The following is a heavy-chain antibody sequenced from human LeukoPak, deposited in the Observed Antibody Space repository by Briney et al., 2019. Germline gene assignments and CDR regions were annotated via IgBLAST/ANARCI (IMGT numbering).Heavy chain of an antibody. CDR2: INQAGSEK. D-gene: IGHD2-21*02. CDR3: ARDKSYGDRSDY. Sequence: GGSLRLSCAASGFTFSNYWMSWVRQAPGRGLEWVANINQAGSEKYYVGSVKGRFTISRDNARNSLYLQMNSLRAEDTAVYYCARDKSYGDRSDYWGQGTLVTVSS. V-gene: IGHV3-7*01. J-gene: IGHJ4*02. CDR1: GFTFSNYW.